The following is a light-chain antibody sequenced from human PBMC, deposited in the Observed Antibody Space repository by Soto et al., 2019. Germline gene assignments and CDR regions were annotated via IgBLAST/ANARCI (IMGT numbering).Light chain of an antibody. Sequence: DIQMTQSPSSLSASVGDRVTISCRASQHINFFLNWYQQKPGQAPNILIFAASTLQTGVPSRFRGRASATDFTLTIDNVQPEDSGTYYCQQSFTAPRYTFGQGKQLEIK. CDR3: QQSFTAPRYT. CDR2: AAS. V-gene: IGKV1-39*01. J-gene: IGKJ2*01. CDR1: QHINFF.